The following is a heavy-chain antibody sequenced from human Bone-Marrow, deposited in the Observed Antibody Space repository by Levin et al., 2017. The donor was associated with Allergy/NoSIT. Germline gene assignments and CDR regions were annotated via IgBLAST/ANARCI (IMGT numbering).Heavy chain of an antibody. J-gene: IGHJ6*02. CDR2: TYFRSKWFS. Sequence: SQTLSLTCAISGDRVSSNSAAWNWIRQSPSRGLEWLGRTYFRSKWFSDYAESVRGRVTFKADTSRNSFSLHLDSVTPEDTAVYYCIREVLYGVVYYGMDVWGRGTRVTVSS. V-gene: IGHV6-1*01. CDR3: IREVLYGVVYYGMDV. CDR1: GDRVSSNSAA. D-gene: IGHD3-3*01.